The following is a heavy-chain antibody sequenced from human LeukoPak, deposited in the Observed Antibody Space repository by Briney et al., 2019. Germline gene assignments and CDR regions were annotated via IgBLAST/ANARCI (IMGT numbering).Heavy chain of an antibody. J-gene: IGHJ4*02. CDR3: ARDISTGSYFDY. CDR2: ISGSGGST. CDR1: GFTFDNYA. D-gene: IGHD2-8*02. Sequence: GGSLRLSCAASGFTFDNYAMTWVRQGPGKGLEWIATISGSGGSTYYADSVKGRFTIFRDNAKNSLYLQMNSLRAEDTAVYYCARDISTGSYFDYWGQGTLVTVSS. V-gene: IGHV3-23*01.